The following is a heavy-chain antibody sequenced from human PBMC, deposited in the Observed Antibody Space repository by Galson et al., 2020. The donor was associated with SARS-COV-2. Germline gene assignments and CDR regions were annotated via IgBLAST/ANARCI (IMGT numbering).Heavy chain of an antibody. CDR3: ATDGSSDSSGYFTN. J-gene: IGHJ4*02. CDR2: IYSGGST. D-gene: IGHD3-22*01. Sequence: TGGSLRLSCAASGFTVSSNYMSWVRQAPGKGLEWVSVIYSGGSTYYADSVKGRFTISRDNSKNTLYLQINSLRAEDTAVYYCATDGSSDSSGYFTNWGQGTLVTVSS. CDR1: GFTVSSNY. V-gene: IGHV3-66*01.